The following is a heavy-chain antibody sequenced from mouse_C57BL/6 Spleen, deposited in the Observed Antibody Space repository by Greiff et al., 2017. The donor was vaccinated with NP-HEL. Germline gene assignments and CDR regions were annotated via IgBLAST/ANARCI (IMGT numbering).Heavy chain of an antibody. J-gene: IGHJ2*01. V-gene: IGHV1-19*01. CDR1: GYTFTDYY. Sequence: EVQLQQSGPVLVKPGASVKMSCKASGYTFTDYYMNWVKQSHGKSLEWIGVINPYNGGTSYNQKFKGKATLTVDKSSSTAYMELNSLTSEDSAVYYCARTYYSNYVGSYWGKGTTLTVSS. CDR2: INPYNGGT. D-gene: IGHD2-5*01. CDR3: ARTYYSNYVGSY.